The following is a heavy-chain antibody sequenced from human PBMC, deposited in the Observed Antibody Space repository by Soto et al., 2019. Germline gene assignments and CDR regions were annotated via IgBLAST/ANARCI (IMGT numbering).Heavy chain of an antibody. V-gene: IGHV1-69*13. CDR1: GGTFSSYA. J-gene: IGHJ3*02. Sequence: SVKVSCKASGGTFSSYAISWVRQAPGQGLEWMGGIIPIFGTANYAQKFQGRVTITADESTSTAYMELSSLRSEDTAVYYCARDQGVPPDRNDAFDIWGQGTMVTVSS. D-gene: IGHD3-22*01. CDR2: IIPIFGTA. CDR3: ARDQGVPPDRNDAFDI.